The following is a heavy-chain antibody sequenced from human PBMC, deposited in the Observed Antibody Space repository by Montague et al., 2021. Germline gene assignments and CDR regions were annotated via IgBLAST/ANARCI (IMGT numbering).Heavy chain of an antibody. CDR3: ARSLTSGLLAEYFQH. CDR1: GFTFSSYA. D-gene: IGHD6-19*01. CDR2: ISYDGSNK. J-gene: IGHJ1*01. V-gene: IGHV3-30-3*01. Sequence: SLRLSCAASGFTFSSYAMHWVRQVPGKGLEWVAVISYDGSNKYYADSVKGRFTISRDNSKNTLYLQMNSLRAEDTAVYYCARSLTSGLLAEYFQHWGQGTLVTVSS.